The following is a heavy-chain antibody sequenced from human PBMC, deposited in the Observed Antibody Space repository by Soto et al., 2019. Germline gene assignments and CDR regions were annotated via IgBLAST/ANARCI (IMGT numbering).Heavy chain of an antibody. J-gene: IGHJ4*02. CDR1: GFTFSSYG. CDR3: ARDYKPYYYGSGKVY. Sequence: GGSLRLSCAASGFTFSSYGMHWVRQAPGKGLEWVAVIWYDGSNKYYADSVKGRFTISRDNSKNTLYLQMNSLRAEDTAVYYCARDYKPYYYGSGKVYWGQGTLVTVSS. V-gene: IGHV3-33*01. CDR2: IWYDGSNK. D-gene: IGHD3-10*01.